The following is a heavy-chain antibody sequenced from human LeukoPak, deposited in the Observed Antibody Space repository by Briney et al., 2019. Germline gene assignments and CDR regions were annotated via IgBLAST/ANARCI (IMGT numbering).Heavy chain of an antibody. CDR1: GGTFSSYA. CDR2: IIPILGIA. CDR3: AIPVGDYAVSFDY. V-gene: IGHV1-69*04. Sequence: SVKVSCKASGGTFSSYAISWVRQAPGQGLEWMGRIIPILGIANYAQKFQGRVTITADKSTSTAYMELSSLRSEDTAVYYCAIPVGDYAVSFDYWGQGTLVTVSS. J-gene: IGHJ4*02. D-gene: IGHD4-17*01.